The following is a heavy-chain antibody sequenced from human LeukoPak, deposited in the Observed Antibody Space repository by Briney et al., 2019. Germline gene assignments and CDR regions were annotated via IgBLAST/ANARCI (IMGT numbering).Heavy chain of an antibody. J-gene: IGHJ4*02. CDR3: VRDPDALDY. CDR2: IRSSGSPI. V-gene: IGHV3-48*02. Sequence: PGGSLRLSCAASGFTFSGYSMNWVCQAPGKGLEWVSYIRSSGSPIYYADSVKGRFTISRDNAKNSVYLQMNSLRDEDTAVYYCVRDPDALDYWGQGTLVTVSS. CDR1: GFTFSGYS.